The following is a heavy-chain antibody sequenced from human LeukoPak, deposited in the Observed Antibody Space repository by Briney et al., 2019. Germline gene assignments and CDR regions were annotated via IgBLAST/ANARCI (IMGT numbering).Heavy chain of an antibody. CDR3: ARDPRTVRI. J-gene: IGHJ4*02. Sequence: GGSLRLSCAASGFTFSTYSMNWVRQAPGKGLEWVSYISSTKSNISYADSVKGRITISRDNAKNLLYLQMDSLRVEDTAIYYCARDPRTVRIWGQGTLVTVSS. D-gene: IGHD1-1*01. CDR1: GFTFSTYS. V-gene: IGHV3-48*04. CDR2: ISSTKSNI.